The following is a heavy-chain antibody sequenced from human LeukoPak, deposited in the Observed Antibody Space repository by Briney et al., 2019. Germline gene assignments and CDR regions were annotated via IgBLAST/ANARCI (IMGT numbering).Heavy chain of an antibody. CDR2: IDFSSSYI. Sequence: GGSHRLSCAASGFTFSTYSMRWARQAPGRGRGWLSFIDFSSSYIYYIDAVKGRFTISRDKASTSLYLQMNSLRAEDTAVYYCARDGTGCSSDMGVWGQGTTVTVSS. V-gene: IGHV3-21*01. J-gene: IGHJ6*02. CDR1: GFTFSTYS. CDR3: ARDGTGCSSDMGV. D-gene: IGHD4/OR15-4a*01.